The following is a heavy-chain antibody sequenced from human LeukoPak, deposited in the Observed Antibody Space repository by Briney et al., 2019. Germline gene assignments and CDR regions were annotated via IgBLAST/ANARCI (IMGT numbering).Heavy chain of an antibody. V-gene: IGHV3-30*03. CDR2: IYYRGTET. CDR1: GFNFCEYA. Sequence: GRSLRLSCAASGFNFCEYAMHWVRQAPGKGLEWVALIYYRGTETFYADSVRGRFSISRDNSKNTLFLQMNSLRREDTAVYYSVREERGWLVGQWGEGTQVTVSS. D-gene: IGHD5-12*01. CDR3: VREERGWLVGQ. J-gene: IGHJ4*02.